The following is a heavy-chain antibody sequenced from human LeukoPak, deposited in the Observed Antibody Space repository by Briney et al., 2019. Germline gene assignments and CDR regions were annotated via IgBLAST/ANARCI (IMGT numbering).Heavy chain of an antibody. V-gene: IGHV3-23*01. D-gene: IGHD3-22*01. Sequence: GGSLRLSCAASGFTFSTYAMRLVRQAPGKGLEWVSAISGSGGSTYYADSVKGRFTISRDNSKNTLYLQMNSLRAEDTAVYYCARDNGYYDSSGYLARFDYWGQGTLVAVSS. CDR1: GFTFSTYA. J-gene: IGHJ4*02. CDR3: ARDNGYYDSSGYLARFDY. CDR2: ISGSGGST.